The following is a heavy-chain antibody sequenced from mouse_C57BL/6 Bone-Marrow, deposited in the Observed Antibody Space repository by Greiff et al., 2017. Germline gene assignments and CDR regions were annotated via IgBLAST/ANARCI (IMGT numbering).Heavy chain of an antibody. V-gene: IGHV1-26*01. D-gene: IGHD1-1*01. CDR3: ARPDYYSSSRHLDY. CDR2: INPNNGGT. Sequence: VQLQQSGPELVKPGASVKISCKASGYTFTDYYMNWVKQSHGKSLEWIGDINPNNGGTSYNQKFKGKATLTVDKSSSTAYMELRSLTSEDAAVYYCARPDYYSSSRHLDYWGQGTTLTVSS. J-gene: IGHJ2*01. CDR1: GYTFTDYY.